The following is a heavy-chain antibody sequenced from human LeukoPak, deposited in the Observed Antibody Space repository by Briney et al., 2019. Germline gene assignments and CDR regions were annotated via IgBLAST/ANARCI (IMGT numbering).Heavy chain of an antibody. V-gene: IGHV4-34*01. CDR1: GGSFSGYY. D-gene: IGHD5-12*01. Sequence: SETLSLTCAVYGGSFSGYYWSWIRQPPGKGLEWIGEINHSGSTNYNPSLKSRVTISVDTSKNQFSLKLSSVTAADTAVYYCARARGLRLLGFLGFDPWGQGTQVPV. CDR2: INHSGST. CDR3: ARARGLRLLGFLGFDP. J-gene: IGHJ5*02.